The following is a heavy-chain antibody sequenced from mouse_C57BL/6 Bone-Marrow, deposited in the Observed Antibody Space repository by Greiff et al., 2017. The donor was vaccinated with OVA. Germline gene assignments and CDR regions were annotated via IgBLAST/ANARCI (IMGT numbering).Heavy chain of an antibody. CDR1: GFNIKNTY. V-gene: IGHV14-3*01. J-gene: IGHJ3*01. CDR2: IDPENGNT. Sequence: VQLQQSVAELVRPGASVKLSCTASGFNIKNTYMHWVKQRPEQGLEWIGRIDPENGNTKYAPKFQGKATLTADTSSNTAYLQLSSLTSEDTAIYYCARGFYYGSIYVWYAYWGQGTLVTVSA. CDR3: ARGFYYGSIYVWYAY. D-gene: IGHD1-1*01.